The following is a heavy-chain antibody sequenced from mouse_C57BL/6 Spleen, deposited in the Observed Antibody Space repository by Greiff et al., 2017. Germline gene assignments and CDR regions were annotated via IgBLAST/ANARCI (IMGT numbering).Heavy chain of an antibody. D-gene: IGHD1-1*01. CDR3: ASPITTVVERGITMYY. CDR1: GFTFSSYG. J-gene: IGHJ4*01. V-gene: IGHV5-6*01. CDR2: ISSGGSYT. Sequence: EVQGVESGGDLVKPGGSLKLSCAASGFTFSSYGMSWVRLTPDKRLGWVATISSGGSYTYYPDSVKVRFTISRDNAKNTLYMQMSSLKSEDTAMYYCASPITTVVERGITMYYWGQGTSVTVSS.